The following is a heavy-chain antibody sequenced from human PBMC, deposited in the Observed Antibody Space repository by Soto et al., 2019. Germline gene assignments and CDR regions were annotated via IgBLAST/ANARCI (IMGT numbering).Heavy chain of an antibody. J-gene: IGHJ4*02. D-gene: IGHD5-18*01. CDR2: ISYGGST. Sequence: QVQLQESGPGLVKPSQTLSLTCTVSGGSINSGGYCWSWIRQHPGKGLDWIGCISYGGSTSYNPTLASXXTISVDTSKNQFSLKLTSVTAADTAVYYCSRGILVWGQGALITVSS. CDR1: GGSINSGGYC. V-gene: IGHV4-31*03. CDR3: SRGILV.